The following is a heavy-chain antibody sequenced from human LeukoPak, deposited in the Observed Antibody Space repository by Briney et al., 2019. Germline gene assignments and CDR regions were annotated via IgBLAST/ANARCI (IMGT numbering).Heavy chain of an antibody. CDR1: GFTSSDTW. CDR2: IRSDGSST. Sequence: PGGSLRLSCAASGFTSSDTWMHWVRQAPGEGLVWVSRIRSDGSSTSYADSVKGRFTISRDNAKNTLYLQMNSLRAEDTAVYYCARLYYYDSSGYSWGQGTLVTVSS. CDR3: ARLYYYDSSGYS. J-gene: IGHJ5*02. V-gene: IGHV3-74*01. D-gene: IGHD3-22*01.